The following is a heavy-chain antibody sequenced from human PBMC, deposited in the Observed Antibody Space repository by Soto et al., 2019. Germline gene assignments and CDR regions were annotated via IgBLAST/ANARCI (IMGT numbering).Heavy chain of an antibody. CDR2: INVGYGNT. D-gene: IGHD2-15*01. CDR1: GYTFTSNA. CDR3: ARDRGLRYFDY. Sequence: QVQLVQSGAEVKKPGASVKVSCKASGYTFTSNALHWVRRAPGQRLEWMGWINVGYGNTRYSQKFQGRVTITRDTSASTAYMDLSSLRSEDTAVYYCARDRGLRYFDYWGQGTLVIVSS. J-gene: IGHJ4*02. V-gene: IGHV1-3*01.